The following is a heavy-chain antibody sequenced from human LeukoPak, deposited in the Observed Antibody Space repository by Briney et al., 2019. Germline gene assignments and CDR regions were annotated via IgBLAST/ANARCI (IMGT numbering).Heavy chain of an antibody. CDR3: ARDARTVGITMIVVGFDY. CDR2: ISYDGSNK. CDR1: GFTFSSYA. J-gene: IGHJ4*02. V-gene: IGHV3-30*04. D-gene: IGHD3-22*01. Sequence: PGGSLRLSCAASGFTFSSYAMYWVRQSPGKGLEGVAVISYDGSNKYYADSVKGRFTISRDNSKNTLYLQMNSLRAEDTDVYYCARDARTVGITMIVVGFDYWGPGTLGTGSS.